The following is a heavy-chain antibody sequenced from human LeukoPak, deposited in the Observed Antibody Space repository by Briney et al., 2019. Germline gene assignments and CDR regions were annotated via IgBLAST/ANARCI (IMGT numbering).Heavy chain of an antibody. V-gene: IGHV1-8*01. Sequence: GASVKVCCKASGYTFTSYDINWVRQATGQGLEWMRWMNPNSGNTGYAQKFQGRVTMTRNTSISTAYMELSSLRSEDTAVYYCARGKVKGRVPLNWFDPWGQGTLVTVSS. CDR3: ARGKVKGRVPLNWFDP. CDR2: MNPNSGNT. J-gene: IGHJ5*02. D-gene: IGHD3-16*01. CDR1: GYTFTSYD.